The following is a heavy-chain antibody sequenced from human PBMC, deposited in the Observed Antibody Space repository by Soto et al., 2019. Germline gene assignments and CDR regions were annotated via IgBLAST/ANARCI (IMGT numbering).Heavy chain of an antibody. CDR3: ARPRRGAVAEGY. CDR2: IDPSDSYT. D-gene: IGHD6-19*01. V-gene: IGHV5-10-1*01. Sequence: GESLNISCKGSGYSVSSYWISWVRQMPGKGLEWMGRIDPSDSYTNYSPSFQGHVTISADKSISTAYLQWSSLKASDTAMYYCARPRRGAVAEGYWGQGTLVTVSS. J-gene: IGHJ4*02. CDR1: GYSVSSYW.